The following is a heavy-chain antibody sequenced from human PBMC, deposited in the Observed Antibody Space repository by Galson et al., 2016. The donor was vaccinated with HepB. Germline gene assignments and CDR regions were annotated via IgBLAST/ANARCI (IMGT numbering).Heavy chain of an antibody. Sequence: TLSLTCTVSGGSIRDRSFYWAWIRQPPGKNLEWIGSIYSSGSTYYNPSLRSRVTISADTSYNDFSLRLTSVSAADTAMYYCARQAGIYYFDYWGQGALVAVSS. V-gene: IGHV4-39*01. J-gene: IGHJ4*02. CDR2: IYSSGST. CDR1: GGSIRDRSFY. CDR3: ARQAGIYYFDY.